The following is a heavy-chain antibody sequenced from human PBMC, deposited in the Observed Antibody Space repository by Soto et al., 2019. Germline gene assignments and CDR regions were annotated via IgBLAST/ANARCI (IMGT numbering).Heavy chain of an antibody. CDR2: IIPIFGTA. CDR3: ATPFPLVVVAAIYYYCGMDV. Sequence: QVQLVQSGAEVKKPGSSVKVSCKASGGTFSSYAISWVRQAPGQGLEWMGGIIPIFGTANYAQKFQGRVTCTAGESTSTAYMELSSLRSEDTAVYYCATPFPLVVVAAIYYYCGMDVWGQGTTVTVSS. J-gene: IGHJ6*02. V-gene: IGHV1-69*12. D-gene: IGHD2-15*01. CDR1: GGTFSSYA.